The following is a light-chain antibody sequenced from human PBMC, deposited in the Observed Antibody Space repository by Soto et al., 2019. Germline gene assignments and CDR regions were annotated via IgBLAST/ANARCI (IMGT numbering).Light chain of an antibody. CDR1: QSLVYIDGNTY. CDR2: NVS. J-gene: IGKJ1*01. Sequence: VVMTQSPLSLPVTLGQPASISCRSSQSLVYIDGNTYLNWFQQRPGQPPRRLIYNVSNRDSGVPDRFSGRGSDTDFTLKISGVEAEDVGVYYCMQGTHWPPTFGQGTKVEIK. CDR3: MQGTHWPPT. V-gene: IGKV2-30*01.